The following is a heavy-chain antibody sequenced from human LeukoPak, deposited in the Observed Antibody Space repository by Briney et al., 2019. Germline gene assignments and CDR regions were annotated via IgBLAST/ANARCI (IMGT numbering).Heavy chain of an antibody. Sequence: GGSLILSCAASGFTFRHFAMNWVRQAPGKGLEWVSVISVSDGSTCYADSVRGRFTISRDNSKNTLFLQLNGLRAEDTAIYYCARAMPSSTYYFDSWGQGTLVTVSS. V-gene: IGHV3-23*01. CDR3: ARAMPSSTYYFDS. D-gene: IGHD2-2*01. CDR2: ISVSDGST. CDR1: GFTFRHFA. J-gene: IGHJ4*02.